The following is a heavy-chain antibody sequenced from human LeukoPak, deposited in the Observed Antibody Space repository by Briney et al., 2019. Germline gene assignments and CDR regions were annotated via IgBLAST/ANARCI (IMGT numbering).Heavy chain of an antibody. D-gene: IGHD2-8*02. CDR3: ARDGVLVGVTLNIDYFDY. V-gene: IGHV3-7*01. CDR2: IKQDGSEK. Sequence: GGSLRLSCAASGFTFSSYWMSWVRQAPGKGLEWVANIKQDGSEKYYVDSVKGRFTISRDNAKNSLYLQMNSLRAEDTAVYYCARDGVLVGVTLNIDYFDYWGQGTLVTVSS. CDR1: GFTFSSYW. J-gene: IGHJ4*02.